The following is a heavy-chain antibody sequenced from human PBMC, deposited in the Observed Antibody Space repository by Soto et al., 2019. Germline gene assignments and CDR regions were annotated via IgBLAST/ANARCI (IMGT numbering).Heavy chain of an antibody. D-gene: IGHD6-6*01. V-gene: IGHV3-53*01. Sequence: GGSQRLSCAASGFTVSSNYMSWVRQAPGKGLEWVSDIYSGGSTYYADSVKGRFTISRDNSKNTLYLQMNSLRAEDTAVYYCARDEYSSLSLSGGMDVWGQGTTVTVSS. CDR2: IYSGGST. CDR1: GFTVSSNY. J-gene: IGHJ6*02. CDR3: ARDEYSSLSLSGGMDV.